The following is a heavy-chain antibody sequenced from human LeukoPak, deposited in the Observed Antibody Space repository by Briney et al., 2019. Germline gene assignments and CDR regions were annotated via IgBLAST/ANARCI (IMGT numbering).Heavy chain of an antibody. CDR1: GGSFSGYY. V-gene: IGHV4-34*01. Sequence: SETLSLTCAVYGGSFSGYYWSWIRQPPGKGLEWIGEINHSGSTNYNPSLKSRVTISVDTSKNQFSLKLSSVTAAGTAVYYCARGGRYFDHWFDPWGQGTLVTVSS. D-gene: IGHD3-9*01. J-gene: IGHJ5*02. CDR2: INHSGST. CDR3: ARGGRYFDHWFDP.